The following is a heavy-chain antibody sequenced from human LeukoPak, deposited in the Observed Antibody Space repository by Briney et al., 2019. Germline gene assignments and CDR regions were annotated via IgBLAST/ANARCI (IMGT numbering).Heavy chain of an antibody. J-gene: IGHJ4*02. Sequence: PSETLSLTCTVSGYSISSGYYWGWIRQPPGKGLEWIGSIYHSGSTYYNPSLKSRATMSIDTSKNQFSLKLSSVTAADTAVYYCARPVGVTSSFDYWGQGTLVTVSS. CDR2: IYHSGST. CDR1: GYSISSGYY. V-gene: IGHV4-38-2*02. CDR3: ARPVGVTSSFDY. D-gene: IGHD2-21*02.